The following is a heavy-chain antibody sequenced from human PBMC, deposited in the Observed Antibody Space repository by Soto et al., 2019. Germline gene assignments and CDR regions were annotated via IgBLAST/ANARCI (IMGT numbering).Heavy chain of an antibody. CDR2: ISGSGNRT. CDR3: AKDRVYSYGFTDY. D-gene: IGHD5-18*01. CDR1: GFTLISYA. J-gene: IGHJ4*02. V-gene: IGHV3-23*01. Sequence: GRSVTLSCAASGFTLISYAMSWVRQAPGKGLEWVSAISGSGNRTFHADSVKGRFTISRDNAKNALYLQMNSLRVEDTDVYYCAKDRVYSYGFTDYWGQGTLVTVS.